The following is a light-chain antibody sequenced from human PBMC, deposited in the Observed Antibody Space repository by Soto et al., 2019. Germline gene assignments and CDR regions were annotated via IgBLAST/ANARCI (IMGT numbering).Light chain of an antibody. CDR1: QSVSSY. Sequence: EIVLTQSPATLSLSPGERATLSCRASQSVSSYLAWYQQKPGQAPRLLIYDASNRATGIPARFSGSGSGTDFTLTISSLEPEDFAVYYCQQRSNWPPLFGPGTKVVS. CDR3: QQRSNWPPL. J-gene: IGKJ3*01. V-gene: IGKV3-11*01. CDR2: DAS.